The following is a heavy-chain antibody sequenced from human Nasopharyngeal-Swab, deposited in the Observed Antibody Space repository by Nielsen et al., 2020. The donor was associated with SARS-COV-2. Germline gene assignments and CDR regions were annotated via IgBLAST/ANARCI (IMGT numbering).Heavy chain of an antibody. J-gene: IGHJ4*02. V-gene: IGHV4-30-4*02. CDR1: GGSISSGDYY. CDR3: ARDHKGSSPYFDY. Sequence: SETLSLTCTVSGGSISSGDYYWSWIRQPPGKGLEWIGYIYYSGSTYYNPSLKSRVTISVDTSKNQFSLKLSSVTAADTAVYYCARDHKGSSPYFDYWGQGTLVTVSS. CDR2: IYYSGST. D-gene: IGHD6-6*01.